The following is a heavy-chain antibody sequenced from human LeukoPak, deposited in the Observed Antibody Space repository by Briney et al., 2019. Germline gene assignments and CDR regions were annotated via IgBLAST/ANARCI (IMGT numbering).Heavy chain of an antibody. J-gene: IGHJ4*02. D-gene: IGHD3-22*01. V-gene: IGHV1-46*01. CDR1: GYTFTSYY. CDR2: INPSGGST. Sequence: ASVKVSCKASGYTFTSYYMYWVRQAPGQGLEWMAIINPSGGSTSYAQKFQGRVTMTRDTSTSTVYMELSSLRSEDTAVYYCARDSRPSYDSSGYYYPGDYWGRGTLVTVSS. CDR3: ARDSRPSYDSSGYYYPGDY.